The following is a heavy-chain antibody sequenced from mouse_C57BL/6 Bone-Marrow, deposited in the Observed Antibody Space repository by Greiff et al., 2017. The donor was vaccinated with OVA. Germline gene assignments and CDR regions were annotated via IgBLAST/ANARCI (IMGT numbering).Heavy chain of an antibody. CDR2: ISSGGSYT. CDR1: GFTFSSYG. V-gene: IGHV5-6*01. Sequence: EVHLVESGGDLVKPGGSLKLSCAASGFTFSSYGMSWVRQTPDKRLEWVATISSGGSYTYSPDSVKGRFTISRDDAKNTLYLQMSSLKSEDTAMYYCARRTWFAYWGQGTLVTVSA. J-gene: IGHJ3*01. CDR3: ARRTWFAY.